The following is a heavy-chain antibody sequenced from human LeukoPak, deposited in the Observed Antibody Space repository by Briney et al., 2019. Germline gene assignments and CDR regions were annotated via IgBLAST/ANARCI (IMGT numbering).Heavy chain of an antibody. CDR1: GGSISSSSYY. V-gene: IGHV4-39*01. Sequence: SETLPLTCTVSGGSISSSSYYWGWIRQPPGKGLEWIGSIYYSGSTYYNPSLKSRVTISVDTSKNQFSLKLSSVTAADTAVYYCATEGYCSGGSCYSGFDYWGPGTLVTVSS. CDR2: IYYSGST. D-gene: IGHD2-15*01. CDR3: ATEGYCSGGSCYSGFDY. J-gene: IGHJ4*02.